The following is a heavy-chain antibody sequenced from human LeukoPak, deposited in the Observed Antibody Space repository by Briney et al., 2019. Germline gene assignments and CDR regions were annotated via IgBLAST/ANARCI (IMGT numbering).Heavy chain of an antibody. D-gene: IGHD3-10*01. CDR3: ARVSGSYWGWFDP. Sequence: GGSLRLSCAASGFTFSSYGMHWVRQAPGKGLEWVANIKQDGSDKYYVDSVKGRFTISRDNAKNSLYLQMNSLRVEDTAVYYCARVSGSYWGWFDPWGQGTLVTVSS. CDR1: GFTFSSYG. V-gene: IGHV3-7*01. J-gene: IGHJ5*02. CDR2: IKQDGSDK.